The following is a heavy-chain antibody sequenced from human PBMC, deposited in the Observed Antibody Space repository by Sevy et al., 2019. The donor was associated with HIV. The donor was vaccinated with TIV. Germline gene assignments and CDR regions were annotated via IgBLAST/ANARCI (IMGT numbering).Heavy chain of an antibody. J-gene: IGHJ1*01. V-gene: IGHV3-23*01. CDR1: GFTFSSYA. Sequence: GGFLRLSCAASGFTFSSYAMSWVRQAPGKGLERVSAISGSGGSTYYADSVKGRFTISRDNSKNTLYLQMNSLRAEDTAVYYCAKDGSPGRVGYCSGCSCVPGFRNEYFQHWGQGTLVTVSS. D-gene: IGHD2-15*01. CDR3: AKDGSPGRVGYCSGCSCVPGFRNEYFQH. CDR2: ISGSGGST.